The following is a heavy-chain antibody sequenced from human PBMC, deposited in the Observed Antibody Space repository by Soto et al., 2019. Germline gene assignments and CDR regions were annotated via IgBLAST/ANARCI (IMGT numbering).Heavy chain of an antibody. CDR2: IYPHDSDT. D-gene: IGHD4-17*01. Sequence: GESLKISCEGSGYSFTSYWIGWVRQMPGKGLEWMGIIYPHDSDTRYSPSFQGQVTISADKSINTAYLQWSSLKASDTAMYYCTRDLDYGGDSDSVDIWGQGTIVTVPS. J-gene: IGHJ3*02. CDR1: GYSFTSYW. CDR3: TRDLDYGGDSDSVDI. V-gene: IGHV5-51*01.